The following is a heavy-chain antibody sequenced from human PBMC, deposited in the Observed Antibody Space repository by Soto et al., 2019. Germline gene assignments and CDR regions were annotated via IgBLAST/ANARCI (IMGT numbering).Heavy chain of an antibody. J-gene: IGHJ6*02. V-gene: IGHV3-30-3*01. Sequence: GGSLRLSCAASGFTFSSYAMHWVRQAPGKGLEWVAVISYDGSNKYYADSVKGRFTISRDNSKNTLYLQMNSLRAEDTAVYYCARDLAMVRGVIPLYGMDVWGQGTTVTVSS. CDR3: ARDLAMVRGVIPLYGMDV. CDR2: ISYDGSNK. D-gene: IGHD3-10*01. CDR1: GFTFSSYA.